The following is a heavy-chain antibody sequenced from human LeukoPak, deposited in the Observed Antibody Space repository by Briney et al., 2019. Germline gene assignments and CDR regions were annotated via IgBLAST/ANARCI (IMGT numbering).Heavy chain of an antibody. J-gene: IGHJ4*02. V-gene: IGHV3-23*01. D-gene: IGHD1-14*01. CDR3: AKAEARTFDY. CDR1: GFTVTTNY. CDR2: ISGSGGST. Sequence: GGSLRLSCAASGFTVTTNYMNWVRQAPGKGLEWVSAISGSGGSTYYADSVKGRFTISRDNSKNTLYLQMNSLRAEDTAVYYCAKAEARTFDYWGQGTLVTVSS.